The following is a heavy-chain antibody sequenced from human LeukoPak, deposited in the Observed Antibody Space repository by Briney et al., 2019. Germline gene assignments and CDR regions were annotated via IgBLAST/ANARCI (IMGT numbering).Heavy chain of an antibody. J-gene: IGHJ4*02. CDR2: INPSGGST. CDR1: GYTFASFY. V-gene: IGHV1-46*01. Sequence: ASVKVSCKASGYTFASFYIHWVRQAPGQGLEWMGIINPSGGSTNYAQKFQGRVTMTEDTSADTAYMELSSLRSEDTAVYYCATDGWIQLWLNYWGQGTLVTVSS. CDR3: ATDGWIQLWLNY. D-gene: IGHD5-18*01.